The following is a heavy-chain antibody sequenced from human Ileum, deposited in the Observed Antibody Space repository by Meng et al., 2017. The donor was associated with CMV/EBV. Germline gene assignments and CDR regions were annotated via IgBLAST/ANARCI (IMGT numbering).Heavy chain of an antibody. V-gene: IGHV4-30-4*08. CDR1: GGSISSGDYY. CDR3: ARVGYQLRFLEWLSFDY. D-gene: IGHD3-3*01. Sequence: SETLSLTCTVSGGSISSGDYYWSWIRQPPGKGLEWIGYIYYSGSTYYNPSLKSRVTISEDTSKNQFSLKLSSVTAADTAVYYCARVGYQLRFLEWLSFDYWGQGTLVTVSS. CDR2: IYYSGST. J-gene: IGHJ4*02.